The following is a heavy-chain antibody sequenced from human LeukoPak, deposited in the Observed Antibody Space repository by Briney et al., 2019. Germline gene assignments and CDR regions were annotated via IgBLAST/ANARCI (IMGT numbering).Heavy chain of an antibody. CDR1: GFTFSSYA. D-gene: IGHD4-17*01. CDR2: ISGSGGST. Sequence: GGSLRLSCAASGFTFSSYAMSWVRQAPGKGLEWVSAISGSGGSTYYADSVKGRFTISRDNSKNTLYLQMNSLRAEDTAVYYCARATDYGDYEGAFDIWGQGTMVTVSS. V-gene: IGHV3-23*01. CDR3: ARATDYGDYEGAFDI. J-gene: IGHJ3*02.